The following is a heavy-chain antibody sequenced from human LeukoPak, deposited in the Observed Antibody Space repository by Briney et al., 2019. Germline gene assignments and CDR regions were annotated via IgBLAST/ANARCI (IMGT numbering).Heavy chain of an antibody. V-gene: IGHV3-74*01. CDR3: ARRIQGMAPYYFDY. CDR1: GFTFISYW. Sequence: PGGSLRLSCTASGFTFISYWMHWVRQAPGKGLVWVSRINSDGGSTSYADSVKGRFTIPRDNAKNTLYLQMSSLRAEDTAVYYCARRIQGMAPYYFDYWGQGTLVTVSS. J-gene: IGHJ4*02. D-gene: IGHD5-24*01. CDR2: INSDGGST.